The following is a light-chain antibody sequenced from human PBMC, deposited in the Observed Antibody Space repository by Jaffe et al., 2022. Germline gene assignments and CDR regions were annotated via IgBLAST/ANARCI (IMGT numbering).Light chain of an antibody. J-gene: IGLJ3*02. V-gene: IGLV2-23*01. Sequence: QSALTQPASVSGSPGQSITISCTETSSDIGDYNLVSWYQQYPYKAPKLIIYEDNKRPSGVSHRFSGSRSGNTASLTISGLQSEDEADYFCYSYAGGSHVLFGGGTKLTVL. CDR1: SSDIGDYNL. CDR3: YSYAGGSHVL. CDR2: EDN.